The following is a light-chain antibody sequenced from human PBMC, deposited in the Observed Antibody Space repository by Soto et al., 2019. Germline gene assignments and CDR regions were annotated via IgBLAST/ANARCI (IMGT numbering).Light chain of an antibody. CDR2: GAS. Sequence: EIVLTQSPGTLSLSPGERATLSCRASQSVSSSYLAWYQQKPGQAPRLLRYGASSRATGIPDRFSGSGSGTDFTLTSSRVDPEDVAVYYCKLYGSSPSITFGQGTRREIK. J-gene: IGKJ5*01. CDR3: KLYGSSPSIT. V-gene: IGKV3-20*01. CDR1: QSVSSSY.